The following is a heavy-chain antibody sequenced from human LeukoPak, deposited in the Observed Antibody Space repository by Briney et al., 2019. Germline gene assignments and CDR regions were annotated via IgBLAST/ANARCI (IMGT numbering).Heavy chain of an antibody. V-gene: IGHV4-59*05. D-gene: IGHD2-2*01. CDR3: ARLYCSSTSCPNWFDP. CDR2: IYYSGST. J-gene: IGHJ5*02. CDR1: RGSISSSY. Sequence: SETLSLTCTVSRGSISSSYWSWIRQPPGKGLEWIGSIYYSGSTYYNPSLKSRVTISVDTSKNQFSLKLSSVTAADTAVYYCARLYCSSTSCPNWFDPWGQGTLVTVSS.